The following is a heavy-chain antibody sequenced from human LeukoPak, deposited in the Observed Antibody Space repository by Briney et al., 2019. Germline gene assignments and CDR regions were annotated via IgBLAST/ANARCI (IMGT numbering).Heavy chain of an antibody. CDR3: AKVRGLIYGSGSYSDY. CDR2: INHSGST. D-gene: IGHD3-10*01. Sequence: SETLSLTCAVYGGSFSGYCWSWIRQPPGKGLEWIGEINHSGSTNYNPSLKSRVTISVDTSKNQFSLKLSSVTAADTAVYYCAKVRGLIYGSGSYSDYWGQGTLVTVSS. V-gene: IGHV4-34*01. CDR1: GGSFSGYC. J-gene: IGHJ4*02.